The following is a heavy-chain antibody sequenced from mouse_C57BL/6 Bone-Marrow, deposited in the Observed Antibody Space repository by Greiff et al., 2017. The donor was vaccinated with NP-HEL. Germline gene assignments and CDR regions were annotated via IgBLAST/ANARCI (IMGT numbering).Heavy chain of an antibody. CDR3: ARRGELGRVFDY. J-gene: IGHJ2*01. CDR2: IDPSDSYT. D-gene: IGHD4-1*01. CDR1: GYTFTSYW. V-gene: IGHV1-59*01. Sequence: QVQLQQPGAELVRPGTSVKLSCKASGYTFTSYWMHWVKQRPGQGLEWIGVIDPSDSYTNYNQKFKGKATLTVDTSSSTAYMQLSSLTSEDSAVYYCARRGELGRVFDYWGQGTTLTVSS.